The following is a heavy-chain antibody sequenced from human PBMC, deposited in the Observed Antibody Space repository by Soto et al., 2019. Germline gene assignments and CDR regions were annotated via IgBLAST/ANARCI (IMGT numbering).Heavy chain of an antibody. V-gene: IGHV3-21*01. CDR2: INGRSNYV. CDR3: AREDGVVGSSSAFDH. Sequence: VGSLRLSCVFSGFTFSTYTMNWVRQAPGKGLEWVSSINGRSNYVYYADSVKGRFTISRDNAKNSLYLQMNRLRAEDTAIYYCAREDGVVGSSSAFDHWGLGTLVTVS. CDR1: GFTFSTYT. J-gene: IGHJ4*02. D-gene: IGHD1-26*01.